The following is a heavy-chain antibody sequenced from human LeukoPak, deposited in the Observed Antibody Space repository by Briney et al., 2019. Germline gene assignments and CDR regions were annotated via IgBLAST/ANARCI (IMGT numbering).Heavy chain of an antibody. CDR2: ISSNGGST. Sequence: GGSLRLSCAASGFTFSSYAMHWVRQAPGKGLEYVSAISSNGGSTYYANSVKGRFTISRDNSKNTLYLQMGSLRAEDMAVYYCARDGGYCSSTSCYLHYYYYYMDVWGKGTTVTVSS. CDR3: ARDGGYCSSTSCYLHYYYYYMDV. V-gene: IGHV3-64*01. CDR1: GFTFSSYA. J-gene: IGHJ6*03. D-gene: IGHD2-2*01.